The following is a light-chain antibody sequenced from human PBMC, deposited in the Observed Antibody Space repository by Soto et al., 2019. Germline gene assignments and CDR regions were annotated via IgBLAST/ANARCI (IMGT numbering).Light chain of an antibody. CDR3: QQYGSSPLLT. V-gene: IGKV3-20*01. CDR1: QSVSSSY. Sequence: ENVLTQSPGTLSLSPGERATISCRASQSVSSSYLAWYQQKPGQAPRLLIYGASSRATGIPDRFSGSGSGTDFTLTISRLEPEDFAVYYCQQYGSSPLLTFGGGTKVDIK. CDR2: GAS. J-gene: IGKJ4*01.